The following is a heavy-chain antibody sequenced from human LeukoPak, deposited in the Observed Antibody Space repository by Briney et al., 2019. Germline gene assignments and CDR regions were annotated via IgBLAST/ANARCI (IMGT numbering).Heavy chain of an antibody. D-gene: IGHD6-19*01. J-gene: IGHJ4*02. CDR3: AKDLRAVAGTFDY. CDR1: GFTFSSYN. V-gene: IGHV3-48*01. CDR2: ISYSSRAR. Sequence: PGGSLRLSCAASGFTFSSYNMNWVRQSPGKGLEWVSSISYSSRARYYADSVKGRFTISRDNSKNTLYLQMNSLRAEDTAVYYCAKDLRAVAGTFDYWGQGTLVTVSS.